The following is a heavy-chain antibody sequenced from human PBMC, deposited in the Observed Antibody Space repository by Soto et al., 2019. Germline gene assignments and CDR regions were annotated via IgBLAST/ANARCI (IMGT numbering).Heavy chain of an antibody. V-gene: IGHV1-18*04. J-gene: IGHJ5*02. CDR1: GYTFTDYG. D-gene: IGHD3-3*01. Sequence: ASVKVSCKASGYTFTDYGIIWARQAPGQGLEWMGWISPYNGYTYYAQSLQGRVTVTTDTSTATADMELRSLRSDDTAVYYCARINYDFRMFDPWGQGTLVTVSS. CDR2: ISPYNGYT. CDR3: ARINYDFRMFDP.